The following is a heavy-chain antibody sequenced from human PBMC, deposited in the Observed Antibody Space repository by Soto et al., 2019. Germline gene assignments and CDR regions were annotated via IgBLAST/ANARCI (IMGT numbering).Heavy chain of an antibody. Sequence: WTGIRQSPGQGLEWIAYVDHRGSPTYAPSLKSRVSTSIDASKNQFSLRLTSVTAADSAVYYCAHMDTPMNDALPVWGPGTKVTVSS. D-gene: IGHD5-18*01. CDR2: VDHRGSP. J-gene: IGHJ3*01. CDR3: AHMDTPMNDALPV. V-gene: IGHV4-34*01.